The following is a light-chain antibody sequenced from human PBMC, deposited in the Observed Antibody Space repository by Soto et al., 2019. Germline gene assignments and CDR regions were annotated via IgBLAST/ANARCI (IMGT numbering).Light chain of an antibody. CDR2: SND. Sequence: QSVLTQPPSASGTPGQRVTISCSGSSSNIGSFSVNWYQQLPGTAPKLLIYSNDQRPSGVPDRFSGSKSGTSASLAISGLQSEDEADYYCAAWDDGLFASWVFGTGTKVTVL. CDR1: SSNIGSFS. V-gene: IGLV1-44*01. J-gene: IGLJ1*01. CDR3: AAWDDGLFASWV.